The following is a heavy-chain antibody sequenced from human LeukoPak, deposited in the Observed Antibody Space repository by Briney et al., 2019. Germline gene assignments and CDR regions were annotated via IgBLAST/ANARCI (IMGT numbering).Heavy chain of an antibody. CDR1: GFTFSSYG. Sequence: TGGSLRLSCAASGFTFSSYGMHWVRQAPGKGLEWVSYIRSSSSTIYYADSVKGRFTISRDNAKNSLYLQMNSLRAEDTAVYYCAILGIAVAGTGYWGQGTLVTVSS. CDR2: IRSSSSTI. V-gene: IGHV3-48*04. CDR3: AILGIAVAGTGY. J-gene: IGHJ4*02. D-gene: IGHD6-19*01.